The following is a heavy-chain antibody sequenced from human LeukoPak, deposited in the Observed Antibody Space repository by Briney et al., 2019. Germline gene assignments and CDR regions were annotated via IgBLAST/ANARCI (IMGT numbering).Heavy chain of an antibody. CDR1: GDSVPSNSAA. Sequence: SQTLSLTCATSGDSVPSNSAAWNWIRQSPSRGLEWLGRTYYRSKWYNDYAVSVKSRITINPDTSKNQFSLQLNSVTPEDTAVYYCARVGDIAVGPLDYWGQGTLVTVSS. CDR2: TYYRSKWYN. V-gene: IGHV6-1*01. CDR3: ARVGDIAVGPLDY. D-gene: IGHD6-19*01. J-gene: IGHJ4*02.